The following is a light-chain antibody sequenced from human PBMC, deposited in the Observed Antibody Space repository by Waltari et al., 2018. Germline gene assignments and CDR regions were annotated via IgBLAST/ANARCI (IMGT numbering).Light chain of an antibody. CDR1: QSLLHSNGYNY. V-gene: IGKV2-28*01. CDR2: LGY. Sequence: DIVMTQSPLSLPVTPGEPASISCRSSQSLLHSNGYNYLDWYLQKPGQSPQFLIYLGYNRASGVPDRFSGSGSGTGFTLKISRVEAEDVGVYYCMQALQTPPTFGQGTRLEIK. CDR3: MQALQTPPT. J-gene: IGKJ5*01.